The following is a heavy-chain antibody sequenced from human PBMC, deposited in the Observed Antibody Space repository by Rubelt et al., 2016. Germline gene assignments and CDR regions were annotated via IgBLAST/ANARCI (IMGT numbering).Heavy chain of an antibody. CDR2: INHSGST. D-gene: IGHD6-13*01. V-gene: IGHV4-34*01. Sequence: QVQLQQWGAGLLKPSETLSLTCAVYGGSFSGYYWSWIRQPPGKGLEWIGEINHSGSTNYNPSLKSRVTIPVETSKNQFSLKLSSVTAADTAVYYCARGRRGSSSWLGRDYYGMDVWGQGTTVTVSS. J-gene: IGHJ6*02. CDR3: ARGRRGSSSWLGRDYYGMDV. CDR1: GGSFSGYY.